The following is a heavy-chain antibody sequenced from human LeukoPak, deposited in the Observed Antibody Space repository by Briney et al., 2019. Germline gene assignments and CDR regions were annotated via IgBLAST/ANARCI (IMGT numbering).Heavy chain of an antibody. D-gene: IGHD4-23*01. CDR2: INPNSGGT. V-gene: IGHV1-2*02. J-gene: IGHJ5*02. CDR3: ARFTGGNYNWFDP. CDR1: GYTFTGYY. Sequence: ASVEVSCKASGYTFTGYYMHWVRQAPGQGLEWMGWINPNSGGTNYAQKFQGRVTMTRDTSISTAYMELSRLRSDDTAVYYCARFTGGNYNWFDPWGQGTLVTVSS.